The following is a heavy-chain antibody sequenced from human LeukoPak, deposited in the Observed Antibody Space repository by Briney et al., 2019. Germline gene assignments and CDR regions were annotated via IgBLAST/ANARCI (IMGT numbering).Heavy chain of an antibody. CDR1: GFTFSSYA. V-gene: IGHV3-30-3*01. CDR3: ARDSYYDILTGYLRYFDY. J-gene: IGHJ4*02. CDR2: ISYDGSNK. D-gene: IGHD3-9*01. Sequence: GGSLRLSCAASGFTFSSYAMHWVRQAPGKGLEWVAVISYDGSNKYYADSVKGRFTISRDNSKNTLYLQMNSLRAEDTAVYYCARDSYYDILTGYLRYFDYWGQGTLVTVSS.